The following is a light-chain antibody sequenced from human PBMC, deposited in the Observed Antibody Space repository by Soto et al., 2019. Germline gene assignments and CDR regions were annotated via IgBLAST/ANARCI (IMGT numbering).Light chain of an antibody. V-gene: IGKV3-11*01. CDR1: QSVSSN. Sequence: EIVMEQSTSTLSVSPGERATLSCRASQSVSSNLAWYQQKPGQAPRLLIYDACNRATGIPARFSGSGSGTDFTLTISSLEPEDFAISYCQQRDNWLLGQGTRWIS. J-gene: IGKJ2*01. CDR2: DAC. CDR3: QQRDNWL.